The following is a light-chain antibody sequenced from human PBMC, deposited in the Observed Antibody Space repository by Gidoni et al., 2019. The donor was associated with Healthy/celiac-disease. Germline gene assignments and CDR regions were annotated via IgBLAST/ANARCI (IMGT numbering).Light chain of an antibody. CDR3: QQYGKT. J-gene: IGKJ3*01. V-gene: IGKV3-20*01. CDR1: QSVSSSY. CDR2: GAS. Sequence: EIVLTQSPGTLSLSPWERATLSCRASQSVSSSYLTWYQQKTGQAHRLLIYGASSRATGIPDRFSGSGSGTDFTLTISRLEPEDFAVYYCQQYGKTFGPGTKVDIK.